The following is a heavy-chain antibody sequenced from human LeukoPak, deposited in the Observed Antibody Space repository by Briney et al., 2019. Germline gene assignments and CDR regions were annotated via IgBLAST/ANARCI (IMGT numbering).Heavy chain of an antibody. CDR2: TNPSGASGGST. J-gene: IGHJ4*02. D-gene: IGHD3-22*01. Sequence: EASVKVSCKASGYTFTSYYLHWVRQAPGQGLEWMGITNPSGASGGSTNYAQKFQGRITMTRDTSTSTVYMELSSLRSEDTAVYYCARIYDSSGYYGYWGQGTLVTVSS. CDR1: GYTFTSYY. CDR3: ARIYDSSGYYGY. V-gene: IGHV1-46*01.